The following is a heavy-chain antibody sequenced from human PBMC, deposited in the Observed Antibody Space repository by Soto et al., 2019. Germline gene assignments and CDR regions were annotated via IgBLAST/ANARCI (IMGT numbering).Heavy chain of an antibody. D-gene: IGHD3-10*01. V-gene: IGHV3-48*03. CDR3: ARETSYGQSATIVGEF. CDR1: GFRFNEYK. Sequence: EVQLVESGGGLVQPGGSLRLSCVGSGFRFNEYKINWVRQAPGKGLEWIAYINSGGSLIYYAASVKGRFTISRDNYKDSVYLQMNSLRADDTALYYCARETSYGQSATIVGEFWGQGTLVTVSS. J-gene: IGHJ4*02. CDR2: INSGGSLI.